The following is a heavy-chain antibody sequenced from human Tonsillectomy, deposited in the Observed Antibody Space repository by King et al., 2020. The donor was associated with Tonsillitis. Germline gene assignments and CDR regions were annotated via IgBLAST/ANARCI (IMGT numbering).Heavy chain of an antibody. J-gene: IGHJ4*02. CDR1: GFSLTTNGVS. CDR3: VHSASVGGRYFDS. D-gene: IGHD1-26*01. CDR2: IYWDDDD. Sequence: LQESGPAVVKPPQTLTLTCTFSGFSLTTNGVSVGWVRQPPGKALEWVALIYWDDDDRYSPSLRNRLTITKDTSKKQVVLTMTNVDPVDTATYYCVHSASVGGRYFDSWGPGTLVAVSS. V-gene: IGHV2-5*02.